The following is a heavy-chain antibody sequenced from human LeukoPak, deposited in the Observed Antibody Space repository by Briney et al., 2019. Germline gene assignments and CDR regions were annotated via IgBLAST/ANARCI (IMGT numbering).Heavy chain of an antibody. CDR3: ARLPTSYSSSWYYFDY. CDR2: IYYSGST. V-gene: IGHV4-59*08. Sequence: SETPSLTCTVSGGSISSYYWSWIRQPPGKGLEWIGYIYYSGSTNYNPSLKSRVTTSVDTSKSQFSLKLSSVTAADTAVYYCARLPTSYSSSWYYFDYWGQGTLVTVSS. CDR1: GGSISSYY. J-gene: IGHJ4*02. D-gene: IGHD6-13*01.